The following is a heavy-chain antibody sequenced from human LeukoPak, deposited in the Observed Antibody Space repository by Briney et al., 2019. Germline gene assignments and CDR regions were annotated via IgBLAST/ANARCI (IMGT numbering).Heavy chain of an antibody. J-gene: IGHJ4*02. V-gene: IGHV3-30-3*01. CDR2: ISYDGSHK. CDR3: ARDPSSWYFDY. Sequence: GGSLRLSCAASGFTFSTYAMHWVRQAAGKGLEWVAVISYDGSHKYYADSVKGRFTISRDNSENTLYLQMNSLRAEDTAVYYCARDPSSWYFDYWGQGTLVTVSS. CDR1: GFTFSTYA. D-gene: IGHD6-13*01.